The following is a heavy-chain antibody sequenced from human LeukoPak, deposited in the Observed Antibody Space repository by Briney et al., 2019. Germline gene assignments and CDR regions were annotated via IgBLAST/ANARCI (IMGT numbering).Heavy chain of an antibody. CDR2: IKNKIDGGAI. CDR3: TTRRQDGC. Sequence: GGSLRLSCVASGFTFSDAWMSWVRQAPGKGLEWVGRIKNKIDGGAIDYGAPVKVRFTISRDDSRNTLYLQMNSLKTEDTAVYYCTTRRQDGCWGQGTLVTVS. D-gene: IGHD6-25*01. J-gene: IGHJ4*02. V-gene: IGHV3-15*01. CDR1: GFTFSDAW.